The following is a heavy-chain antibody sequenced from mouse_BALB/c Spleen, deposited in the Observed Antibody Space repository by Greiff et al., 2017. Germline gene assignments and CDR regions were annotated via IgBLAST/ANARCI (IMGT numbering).Heavy chain of an antibody. CDR2: ISTYYGDA. CDR3: ARPTGGSSEYDFDY. CDR1: GYTFTDYA. V-gene: IGHV1S137*01. Sequence: QVQLQQSGAELVRPGVSVKISCKGSGYTFTDYAMHWVKQSHAKSLEWIGVISTYYGDASYNQKFKGKATMTVDKSSSTAYMELARLTSEDSAIYYCARPTGGSSEYDFDYWGQGTTLTVSS. D-gene: IGHD1-1*01. J-gene: IGHJ2*01.